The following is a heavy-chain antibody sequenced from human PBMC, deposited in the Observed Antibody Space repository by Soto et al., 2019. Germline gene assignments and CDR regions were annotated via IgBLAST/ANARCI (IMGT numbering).Heavy chain of an antibody. J-gene: IGHJ1*01. D-gene: IGHD3-22*01. CDR2: ISWNSGSI. Sequence: EVQLVESGGGLVQPGRSLRLSCAASGFTFDDYAMHWVRQAPGKGLEWVSGISWNSGSIGYADSVKGRFTISRDNAKNSLYLQMNSLRAEDTALYYCAKDSGSSGYYPSWGQGTLVTVSS. CDR3: AKDSGSSGYYPS. CDR1: GFTFDDYA. V-gene: IGHV3-9*01.